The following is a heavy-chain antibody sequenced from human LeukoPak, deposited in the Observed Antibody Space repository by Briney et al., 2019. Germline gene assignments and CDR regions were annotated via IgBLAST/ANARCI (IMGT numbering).Heavy chain of an antibody. CDR3: ARGPPNWGYDY. CDR2: MSPNSGNT. J-gene: IGHJ4*02. V-gene: IGHV1-8*01. CDR1: GYTFTSYD. Sequence: GASVKVSCKASGYTFTSYDINRVRQATGQGPEWMGWMSPNSGNTGYAQKFQGRVTMTRSTSMSTAYMELSSLRSEDTAVYYCARGPPNWGYDYWGQGTLVTVSS. D-gene: IGHD7-27*01.